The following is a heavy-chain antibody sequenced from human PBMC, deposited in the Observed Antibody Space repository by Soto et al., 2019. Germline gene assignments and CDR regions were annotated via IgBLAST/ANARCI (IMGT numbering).Heavy chain of an antibody. J-gene: IGHJ4*02. Sequence: QVQLVASGGGVVQQGRSLTLSCEASGFTFRRHAIHWVRQAPGKGLEWVAVMSRDGSNEYYEDSVKGRFTISRDNSKNPSDLQLNSLRREDTAVYYCARSRNGGVADSCDYWGQGNLVTVTS. CDR1: GFTFRRHA. D-gene: IGHD3-10*01. CDR2: MSRDGSNE. CDR3: ARSRNGGVADSCDY. V-gene: IGHV3-30-3*01.